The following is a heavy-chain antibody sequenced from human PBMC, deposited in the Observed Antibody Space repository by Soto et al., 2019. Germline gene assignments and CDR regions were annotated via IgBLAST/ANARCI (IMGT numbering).Heavy chain of an antibody. CDR3: ARSSGIAVAGTVPH. Sequence: QVQLVQSGAEEKKPGASVKVSCKASGYTFTSYAMHWVRQAPGQRLEWMGWINAGNGNTKYSQKFQGRVTITRDTTASTAYIELSSLRSDDTAVYYCARSSGIAVAGTVPHWGQGTPVPVSS. CDR1: GYTFTSYA. V-gene: IGHV1-3*05. D-gene: IGHD6-19*01. CDR2: INAGNGNT. J-gene: IGHJ1*01.